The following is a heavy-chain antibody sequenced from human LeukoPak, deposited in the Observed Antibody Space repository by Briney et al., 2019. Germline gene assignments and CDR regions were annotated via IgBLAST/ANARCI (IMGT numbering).Heavy chain of an antibody. D-gene: IGHD3-9*01. CDR1: GYSISSGYY. CDR3: ARDTLLRYFDWLPDDAFDI. J-gene: IGHJ3*02. CDR2: IYHSGST. V-gene: IGHV4-38-2*02. Sequence: PSETLSLTCTVSGYSISSGYYWGWIRQPPVKGLEWIGSIYHSGSTYYNPSLKSRVTISVDTSKNQFSLKLSSVTAADTAVYYCARDTLLRYFDWLPDDAFDIWGQGTMVTVSS.